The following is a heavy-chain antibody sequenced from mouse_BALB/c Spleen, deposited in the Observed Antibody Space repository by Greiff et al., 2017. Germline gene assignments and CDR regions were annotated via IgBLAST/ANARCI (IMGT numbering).Heavy chain of an antibody. J-gene: IGHJ2*01. CDR3: ASGYYGSGDY. CDR2: IDPANGNT. D-gene: IGHD1-1*01. CDR1: GFNIKDTY. V-gene: IGHV14-3*02. Sequence: DVQLQESGAELVKPGASVKLSCTAAGFNIKDTYMHWVKQRPEQGLEWIGRIDPANGNTKYDPKFQGKATITADTSSNTAYLQLSSLTSEDTAVYYCASGYYGSGDYWGQGTTLTVSS.